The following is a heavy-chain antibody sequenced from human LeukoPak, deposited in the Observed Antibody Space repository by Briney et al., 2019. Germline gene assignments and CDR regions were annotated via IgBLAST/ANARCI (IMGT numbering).Heavy chain of an antibody. CDR1: GGSVSDYY. CDR2: IYHTGST. J-gene: IGHJ3*02. V-gene: IGHV4-59*02. D-gene: IGHD3-22*01. CDR3: ARAGYYDSGGYHDAFDI. Sequence: SETLSLTCTISGGSVSDYYWSWIRQSPGKGLEWIGYIYHTGSTSYSPSLKSRVTISVDTSKNQFSLKLSSVTAADTAVYYCARAGYYDSGGYHDAFDIWGQGTMVTVSS.